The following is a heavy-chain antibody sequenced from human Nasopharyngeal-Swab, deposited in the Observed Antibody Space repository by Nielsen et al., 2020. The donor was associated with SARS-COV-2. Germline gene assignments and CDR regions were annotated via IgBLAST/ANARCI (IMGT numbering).Heavy chain of an antibody. D-gene: IGHD2-21*02. J-gene: IGHJ3*01. CDR3: ARESVVTGMDDAPDL. V-gene: IGHV3-7*04. CDR2: IRQHASEQ. Sequence: ESLKISCAASGFPFRNHYMTWLRQPPGKGLEWVANIRQHASEQFYVDSVKGRFTISRDNAKNSVFLQMNSLRSEDTAVYFCARESVVTGMDDAPDLWGRGTMVTVSS. CDR1: GFPFRNHY.